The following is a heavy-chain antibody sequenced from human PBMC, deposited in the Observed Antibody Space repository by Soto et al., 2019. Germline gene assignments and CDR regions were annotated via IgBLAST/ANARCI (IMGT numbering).Heavy chain of an antibody. CDR2: ISGSGGAI. Sequence: EVQLLESGGGLVQPGGSLRLSWAASGFTFSSYAMNWVRQAPGKGLEWVSGISGSGGAIYSADSVKGRFTISRNNPKYALTLQMASLRAEDTAVSYWAKGGRSSSGLDFDSWGQGTLVTVSS. CDR3: AKGGRSSSGLDFDS. CDR1: GFTFSSYA. J-gene: IGHJ5*01. V-gene: IGHV3-23*01. D-gene: IGHD6-6*01.